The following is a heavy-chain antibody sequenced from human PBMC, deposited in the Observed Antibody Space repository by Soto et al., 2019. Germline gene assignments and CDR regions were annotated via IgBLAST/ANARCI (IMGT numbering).Heavy chain of an antibody. Sequence: QITLNESGPTVVSPTETLTLTCRFSGFSLTTSGVGVGWVRQSPGKAPEWLALIYWDDDKRYSESLKSRLTITKDTFKNQVVLTVANLDPTDTATYYCAHRVLRTVFGLVTTTAIYFDFWGQGTPVAVSS. J-gene: IGHJ4*02. CDR2: IYWDDDK. V-gene: IGHV2-5*02. CDR3: AHRVLRTVFGLVTTTAIYFDF. D-gene: IGHD3-3*01. CDR1: GFSLTTSGVG.